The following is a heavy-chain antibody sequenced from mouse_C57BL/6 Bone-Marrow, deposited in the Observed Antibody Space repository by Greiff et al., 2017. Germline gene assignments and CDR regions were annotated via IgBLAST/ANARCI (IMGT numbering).Heavy chain of an antibody. CDR3: ARSTVGAPQYWNFDV. Sequence: QVQLQQSGAELARPGASVKLSCKASGYTFTSYGISWVKQRTGQGLEWIGEIYPRSGNTYYNEKFKGKATLTADKSSSTAYMELRSLTSEDSAVYFCARSTVGAPQYWNFDVWGTGTTVTVSS. V-gene: IGHV1-81*01. CDR1: GYTFTSYG. D-gene: IGHD1-1*01. CDR2: IYPRSGNT. J-gene: IGHJ1*03.